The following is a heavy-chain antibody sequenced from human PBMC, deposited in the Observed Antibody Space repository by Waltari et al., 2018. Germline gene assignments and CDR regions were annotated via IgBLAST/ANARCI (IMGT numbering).Heavy chain of an antibody. CDR1: GGSIGRNTFY. D-gene: IGHD6-6*01. Sequence: QVQLQESGPGLVKSSETLSLTCTVPGGSIGRNTFYWTWIRQPPGKRMEWMASINYRGSTSYMPSLKSRVTISVHTSRNQLSLRLTSVTAADTAVYFCVREWSSSSSWFDPWGQGTLVTVSS. CDR3: VREWSSSSSWFDP. CDR2: INYRGST. V-gene: IGHV4-39*07. J-gene: IGHJ5*02.